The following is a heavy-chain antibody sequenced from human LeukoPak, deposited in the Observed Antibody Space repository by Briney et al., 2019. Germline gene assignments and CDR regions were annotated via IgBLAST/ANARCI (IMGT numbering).Heavy chain of an antibody. CDR3: AKDMGAQSGYDTYFDY. D-gene: IGHD5-12*01. J-gene: IGHJ4*02. CDR2: ISWNSGSI. CDR1: GFIFDDYA. V-gene: IGHV3-9*01. Sequence: GGSLRLSCPASGFIFDDYAMHWVRQAPGKGLEWVSGISWNSGSIGYADSVKGRFTISRDNAKNSLYLQMKSLRAEDTALYYCAKDMGAQSGYDTYFDYCGQGTLGTVSS.